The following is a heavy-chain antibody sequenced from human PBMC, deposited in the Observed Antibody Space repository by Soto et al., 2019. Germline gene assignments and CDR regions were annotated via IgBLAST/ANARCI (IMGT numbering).Heavy chain of an antibody. CDR1: GDIFTSYG. D-gene: IGHD3-22*01. Sequence: QVQLVQSGAEVKKPGASVKVSCKASGDIFTSYGISWVRQAPGQGLEWMGWISAYNGNTNYAQKVQGRVTMTTDTSTSTADLELTRLGSDDTGVYYGGREQEGITVMVGGTGGQGTLVTVSS. CDR2: ISAYNGNT. CDR3: GREQEGITVMVGGT. V-gene: IGHV1-18*01. J-gene: IGHJ4*02.